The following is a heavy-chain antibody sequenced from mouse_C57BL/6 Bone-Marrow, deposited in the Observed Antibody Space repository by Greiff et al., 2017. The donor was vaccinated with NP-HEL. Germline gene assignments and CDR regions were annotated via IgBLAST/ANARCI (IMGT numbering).Heavy chain of an antibody. CDR2: ISGGGGNT. CDR3: ARHAVVANDY. D-gene: IGHD1-1*01. CDR1: GFTFSSYT. V-gene: IGHV5-9*01. Sequence: EVQRVESGGGLVKPGGSLKLSCAASGFTFSSYTMSWVRQTPEKRLEWVATISGGGGNTYYPDSVKGRFTISRDNAKNTLYLQMSSLRSEDTALYYCARHAVVANDYWGQGTTLTVSS. J-gene: IGHJ2*01.